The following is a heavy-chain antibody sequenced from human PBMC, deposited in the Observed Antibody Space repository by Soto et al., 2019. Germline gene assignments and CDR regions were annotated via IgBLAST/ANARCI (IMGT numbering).Heavy chain of an antibody. CDR1: GGSFSGYY. V-gene: IGHV4-34*01. CDR3: ARGSGRRTIVRGVMNV. D-gene: IGHD3-10*01. Sequence: SETLSLTCAVYGGSFSGYYWSWIRQPPGKGLEWIGEIKHSGSTNYNPSLKSRGTISVDTSKNQFSLKLSSVTTADTAVYYCARGSGRRTIVRGVMNVWGQGTTVTVSS. J-gene: IGHJ6*02. CDR2: IKHSGST.